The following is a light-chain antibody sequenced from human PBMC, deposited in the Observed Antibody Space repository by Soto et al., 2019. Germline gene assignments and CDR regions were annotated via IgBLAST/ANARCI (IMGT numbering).Light chain of an antibody. CDR2: GNT. CDR1: RFNIGAGYD. J-gene: IGLJ2*01. V-gene: IGLV1-40*01. Sequence: SVLTQPPSVSGAPGQRVTISCTGCRFNIGAGYDVHWYQQLPGTAPKLLIAGNTNRPSGIPDRFSGSKSGTSASLAITGLQAEDEADYYCQSYDSNLSGVVFGGGTKVTVL. CDR3: QSYDSNLSGVV.